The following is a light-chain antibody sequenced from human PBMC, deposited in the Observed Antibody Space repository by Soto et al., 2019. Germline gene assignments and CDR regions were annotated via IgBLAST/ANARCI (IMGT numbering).Light chain of an antibody. J-gene: IGKJ1*01. CDR3: LQQGTSPYT. Sequence: EIVLTQSPGTLSLSPGERATLSCRASRGVTRSLAWFQQKAGQAPRLLIYGASTRATGIPDRFSGSGSGTDFTLIISRVEPEDVAVYYCLQQGTSPYTFGQGTKVDIK. CDR1: RGVTRS. V-gene: IGKV3-20*01. CDR2: GAS.